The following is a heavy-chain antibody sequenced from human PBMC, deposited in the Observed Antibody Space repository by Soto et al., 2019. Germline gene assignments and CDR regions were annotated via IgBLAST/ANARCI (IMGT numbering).Heavy chain of an antibody. CDR3: ATSGGGWYLY. D-gene: IGHD6-19*01. V-gene: IGHV1-8*01. CDR2: LNPNSGDT. Sequence: ASVKVSCKTSGYTFTDYDINWVRQAPGQGLEWMGWLNPNSGDTGYAQKFQGRVTLTRNTSINTAYIELSSLTSDDTAVYYCATSGGGWYLYWGQGTLVTVSS. J-gene: IGHJ4*02. CDR1: GYTFTDYD.